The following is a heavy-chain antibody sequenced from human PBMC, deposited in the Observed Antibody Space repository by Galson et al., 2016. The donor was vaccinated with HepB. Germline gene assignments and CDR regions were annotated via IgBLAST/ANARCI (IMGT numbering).Heavy chain of an antibody. V-gene: IGHV3-23*01. CDR1: GFSFSNHA. D-gene: IGHD4-17*01. CDR3: AKGLTTVTTEVDY. J-gene: IGHJ4*02. Sequence: SLRLSCAASGFSFSNHAISWVRQTPGKGLEWVSDISDNGGSTYYVDSVKGRFTISRDNFKNILYLQMNSLRAEDAAVYYCAKGLTTVTTEVDYWGQGTLVTVSS. CDR2: ISDNGGST.